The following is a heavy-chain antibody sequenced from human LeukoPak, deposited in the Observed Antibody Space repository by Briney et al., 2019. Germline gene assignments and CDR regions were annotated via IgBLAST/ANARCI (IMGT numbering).Heavy chain of an antibody. CDR2: IKQDGGTR. CDR1: GFTFSNTW. V-gene: IGHV3-7*01. J-gene: IGHJ4*02. CDR3: ARDMKGNLDY. Sequence: GGSLRLSCAASGFTFSNTWMAWVRQAPGKGLEWVANIKQDGGTRQYADSVRGRFTISRDNAKNSLYLEMNSLRAEDTGLYHCARDMKGNLDYWGQGTLVTVSS. D-gene: IGHD3-16*01.